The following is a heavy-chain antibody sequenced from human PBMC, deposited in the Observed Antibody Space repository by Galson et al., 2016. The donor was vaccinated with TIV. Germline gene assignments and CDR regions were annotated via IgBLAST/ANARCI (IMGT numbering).Heavy chain of an antibody. V-gene: IGHV4-61*02. Sequence: TLSLTCTVSGASLAGGIYSWSWIRQSAGKGLECIGRLYATGSAQYSPSLRSRASISEDTSKNQFFLNLSSVTVADTAVYYCSRAGYTTSHEYWGRGILVTVSS. CDR3: SRAGYTTSHEY. D-gene: IGHD5-12*01. CDR1: GASLAGGIYS. CDR2: LYATGSA. J-gene: IGHJ4*02.